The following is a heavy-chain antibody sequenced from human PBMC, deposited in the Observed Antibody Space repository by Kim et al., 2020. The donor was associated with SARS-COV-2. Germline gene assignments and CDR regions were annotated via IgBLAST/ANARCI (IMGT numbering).Heavy chain of an antibody. V-gene: IGHV3-48*02. CDR1: GFTFTTYS. CDR3: ARPYYSGSESYYDVPNYGMDV. CDR2: ISTSGNTV. J-gene: IGHJ6*02. Sequence: GGSLRLSCAASGFTFTTYSLNWVRQAPGKGLEWISYISTSGNTVYYADSVKGRFTISRDNAKDSVYLQMNSLRDEDTAVYYCARPYYSGSESYYDVPNYGMDVWGQGTTVTVSS. D-gene: IGHD3-10*01.